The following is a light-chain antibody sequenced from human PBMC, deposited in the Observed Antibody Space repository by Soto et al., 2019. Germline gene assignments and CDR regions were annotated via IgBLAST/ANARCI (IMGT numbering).Light chain of an antibody. CDR2: GSS. CDR3: QPYGSSPPYT. V-gene: IGKV3-20*01. J-gene: IGKJ2*01. CDR1: QSVSNNY. Sequence: EVVLTQTPGTLSLSPGERATLSCRASQSVSNNYFAWYQRKPGQAPRILIFGSSDRATGIPDRFSGSGSGTDFTLTISRLEPEDFAVYYCQPYGSSPPYTFGQGTKLEIK.